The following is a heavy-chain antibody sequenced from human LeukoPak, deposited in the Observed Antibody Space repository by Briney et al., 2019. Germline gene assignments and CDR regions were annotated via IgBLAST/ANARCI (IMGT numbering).Heavy chain of an antibody. V-gene: IGHV4-59*02. J-gene: IGHJ4*02. Sequence: SETLSLTCAVSGASVTSYYWSWIRQPPGKGLEWIGYIYYSGSTNYNPSLKSRVTISVDTSKNQFSLKLSSVTAADTAVYYCARVRDGDYALAYWGQGTLVTVSS. CDR3: ARVRDGDYALAY. CDR1: GASVTSYY. D-gene: IGHD4-17*01. CDR2: IYYSGST.